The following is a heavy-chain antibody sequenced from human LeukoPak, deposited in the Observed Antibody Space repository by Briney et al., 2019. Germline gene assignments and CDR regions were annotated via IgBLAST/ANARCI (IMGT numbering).Heavy chain of an antibody. D-gene: IGHD3-16*01. CDR1: GFTFSSYG. V-gene: IGHV3-23*01. CDR2: ISGSGHRT. CDR3: AKDWGEYFDYVWGSFTSFDS. Sequence: GGSLRLSCAASGFTFSSYGVSWVRQAPGKGLEWVSGISGSGHRTYYADSVKGRFTISRDNSKSTLYLQMNSLRAEDTTVYYCAKDWGEYFDYVWGSFTSFDSWGQGTLVTVSS. J-gene: IGHJ4*02.